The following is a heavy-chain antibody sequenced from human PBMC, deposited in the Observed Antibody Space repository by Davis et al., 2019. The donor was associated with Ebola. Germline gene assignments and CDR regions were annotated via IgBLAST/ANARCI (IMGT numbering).Heavy chain of an antibody. CDR3: AKSECINEICHGGHFHY. CDR1: GFTFNNYA. Sequence: PGGSLRLSCVASGFTFNNYAMSWVRQAPGKGLEWVSAISGSGGNTYYADSVKGRFTFSRDNSKSMLYLQMNGLRVEDTAVYYCAKSECINEICHGGHFHYWGQGILVIVSS. D-gene: IGHD2-8*01. V-gene: IGHV3-23*01. J-gene: IGHJ4*02. CDR2: ISGSGGNT.